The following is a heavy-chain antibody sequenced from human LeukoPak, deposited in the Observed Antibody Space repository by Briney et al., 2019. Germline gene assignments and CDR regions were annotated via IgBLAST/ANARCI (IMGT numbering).Heavy chain of an antibody. CDR3: ARDWRDYDILTGRREAYYYGMDV. Sequence: SVKVSCKASGGTFSSYAISWVRQAPGHGLEWMGRIIPILGIANYAQKFQGRVTITADKSTSTAYMELSSLRSEDTAVYYCARDWRDYDILTGRREAYYYGMDVWGQGTTVTVSS. CDR2: IIPILGIA. D-gene: IGHD3-9*01. CDR1: GGTFSSYA. V-gene: IGHV1-69*04. J-gene: IGHJ6*02.